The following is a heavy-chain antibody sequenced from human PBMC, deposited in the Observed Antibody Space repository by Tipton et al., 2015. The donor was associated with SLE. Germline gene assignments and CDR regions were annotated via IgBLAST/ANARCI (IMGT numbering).Heavy chain of an antibody. CDR1: GGSISSIGSITSSGYY. CDR3: ARGLYDSSGYYVSYFDY. Sequence: TLSLTCTVSGGSISSIGSITSSGYYWSWIRQVPGKGLEWIGYFYYSGITKYNVSFKSRVSISVDTSKNQLSLKLNSVTAADTAVYYCARGLYDSSGYYVSYFDYWGQGTLVTVSS. CDR2: FYYSGIT. D-gene: IGHD3-22*01. J-gene: IGHJ4*02. V-gene: IGHV4-61*08.